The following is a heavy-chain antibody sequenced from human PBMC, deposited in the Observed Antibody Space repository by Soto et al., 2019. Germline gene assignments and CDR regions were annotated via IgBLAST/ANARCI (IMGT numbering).Heavy chain of an antibody. J-gene: IGHJ5*02. CDR2: IYYSGST. Sequence: QVQLQESGPGLVKPSQTLSLTCTVSGGSISSGGYYWSLIRHHPGKGLEWMGYIYYSGSTYYNPSLKSRVTISVDTSKNQFSLKLRSVTAADTAVYYCAISSGYADWFDPWGQGTLVTVSS. V-gene: IGHV4-31*03. D-gene: IGHD3-22*01. CDR3: AISSGYADWFDP. CDR1: GGSISSGGYY.